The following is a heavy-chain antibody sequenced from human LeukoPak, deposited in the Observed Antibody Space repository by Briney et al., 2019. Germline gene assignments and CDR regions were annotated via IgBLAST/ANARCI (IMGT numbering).Heavy chain of an antibody. V-gene: IGHV4-34*01. D-gene: IGHD6-19*01. CDR3: AKGAGPPWFDP. CDR1: GGSFSGYY. J-gene: IGHJ5*02. Sequence: SETLSLTCAVYGGSFSGYYWSWIRQPPGKGLEWIGEINHSGSTNYNPSLKSRVTISVDTSKNQFSLKLSSVTAADTAVYYCAKGAGPPWFDPWGPGTLVTVSS. CDR2: INHSGST.